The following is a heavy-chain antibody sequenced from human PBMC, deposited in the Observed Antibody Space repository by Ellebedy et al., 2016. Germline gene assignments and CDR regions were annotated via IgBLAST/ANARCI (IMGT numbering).Heavy chain of an antibody. CDR1: VGTFSSYA. CDR3: ALRDGYNYVENDY. D-gene: IGHD5-24*01. V-gene: IGHV1-69*13. CDR2: IIPIFGTA. Sequence: SVKVSXKASVGTFSSYAISWVRQAPGQGLEWMGGIIPIFGTANYAQKFQGRVTITADESTSTAYMELSSLRSEDTDVYYCALRDGYNYVENDYWGQGTLVTVSS. J-gene: IGHJ4*02.